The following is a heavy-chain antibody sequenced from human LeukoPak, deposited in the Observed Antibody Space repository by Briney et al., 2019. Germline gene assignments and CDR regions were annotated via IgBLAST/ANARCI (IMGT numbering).Heavy chain of an antibody. CDR1: GGSFSGYY. V-gene: IGHV4-34*01. D-gene: IGHD3-22*01. CDR3: ARAPHYDSSGQVDY. Sequence: ASETLSLTCAVYGGSFSGYYWSWIRQPPGKGLEWIGEINHSGSTNYNPSLKSRVTISVDTSKNQFSLKLSSVTAADTAVYYCARAPHYDSSGQVDYWGQGTLVTVSS. CDR2: INHSGST. J-gene: IGHJ4*02.